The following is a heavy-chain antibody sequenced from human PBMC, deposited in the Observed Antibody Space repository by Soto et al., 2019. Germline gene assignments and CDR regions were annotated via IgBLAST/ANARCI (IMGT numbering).Heavy chain of an antibody. J-gene: IGHJ4*02. Sequence: EVHLVESGGTLVQPGGSLRLSCAGSGFTFSDYYIDWVRQAPGKGLEWVGRSRDKGNSYSTDYAASGKGRFTVSRDASRNALYLQMNSLKANVGALYYCASYIAGTASFAYWGQGTLVTVSS. CDR3: ASYIAGTASFAY. V-gene: IGHV3-72*01. CDR2: SRDKGNSYST. CDR1: GFTFSDYY. D-gene: IGHD1-7*01.